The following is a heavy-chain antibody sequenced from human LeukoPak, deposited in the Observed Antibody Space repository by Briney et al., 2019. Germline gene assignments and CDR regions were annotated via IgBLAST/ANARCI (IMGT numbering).Heavy chain of an antibody. J-gene: IGHJ6*02. V-gene: IGHV3-23*01. CDR1: GFTFSSYA. CDR3: AKDRVGVDYFYGTDV. D-gene: IGHD3-16*01. CDR2: ISGSGGST. Sequence: GGSLRLSCAAPGFTFSSYAMSWVRQAPGKGLEWVSLISGSGGSTYYADSVKGRFTISRDNSKNALYLQMNFLRAEDTAVYYCAKDRVGVDYFYGTDVWGQGTTVTVSS.